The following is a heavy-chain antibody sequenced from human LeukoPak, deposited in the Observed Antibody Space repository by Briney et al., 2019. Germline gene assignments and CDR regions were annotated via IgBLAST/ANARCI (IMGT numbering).Heavy chain of an antibody. J-gene: IGHJ5*02. V-gene: IGHV1-2*02. D-gene: IGHD6-19*01. Sequence: ASVKVSCKASGYTFTSYGISWVRQAAGQGLEWTGWINPNSGGTNYAQKFQGRVTMTRDTSISTAYMELSRLRSDDTAVYYCARAYSSGWYNNNWFDPWGQGTLVTVSS. CDR1: GYTFTSYG. CDR3: ARAYSSGWYNNNWFDP. CDR2: INPNSGGT.